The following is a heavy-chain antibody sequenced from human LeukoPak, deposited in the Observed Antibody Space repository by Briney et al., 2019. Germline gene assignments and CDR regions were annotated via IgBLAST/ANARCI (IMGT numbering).Heavy chain of an antibody. CDR1: GGSISSGGYY. CDR2: IYYSGST. J-gene: IGHJ4*02. D-gene: IGHD3-3*02. V-gene: IGHV4-31*03. CDR3: ARASKDDFDY. Sequence: SETLSLTCTVSGGSISSGGYYWGWIRQHPGKGLEWIGYIYYSGSTYYNPSLKSRVTISVDTSKNQFSLKLSSVTAADTAVYYCARASKDDFDYWGQGTLVTVSS.